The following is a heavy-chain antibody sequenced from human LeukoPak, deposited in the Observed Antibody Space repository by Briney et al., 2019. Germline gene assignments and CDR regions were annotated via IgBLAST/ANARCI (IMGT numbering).Heavy chain of an antibody. V-gene: IGHV3-23*01. Sequence: GGSLRLSCAASGFTFSSYAMSWFRQAPGKGLEWVSAISGSGGGTYYADSEKGRFTISRENAKNTHYLQMNSLRAQDTAVYYCAKDVGGTTIPRYYLDYWGQGTLGTVSS. CDR2: ISGSGGGT. CDR1: GFTFSSYA. CDR3: AKDVGGTTIPRYYLDY. D-gene: IGHD1-26*01. J-gene: IGHJ4*02.